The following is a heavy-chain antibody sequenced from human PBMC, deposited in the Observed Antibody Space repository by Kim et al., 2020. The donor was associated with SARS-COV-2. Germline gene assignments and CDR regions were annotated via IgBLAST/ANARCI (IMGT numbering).Heavy chain of an antibody. D-gene: IGHD2-2*01. V-gene: IGHV4-38-2*02. Sequence: SETLSLTCTVSGYSISSGYYWGWIRQPPGKGLEWIGSIYHSGSTYYNPSLKSRVTISVDTSKNQFSLKLSSVTAADTAVYYCARSSTSPNWYFDLWGRGTLVTVSS. CDR3: ARSSTSPNWYFDL. J-gene: IGHJ2*01. CDR2: IYHSGST. CDR1: GYSISSGYY.